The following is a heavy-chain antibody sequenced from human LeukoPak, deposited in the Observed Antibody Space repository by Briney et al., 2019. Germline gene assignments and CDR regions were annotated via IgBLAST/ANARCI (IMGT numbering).Heavy chain of an antibody. Sequence: SETLSLTCTVSGGSISSYYWNWIRQPPGKGLEWIGYIHYSGSTKYNPSLKSRVTISVDTSKNQFSLKLSSVTAADTAVYYCAAFRDGYNWHLDYWGQGTLVTVSS. CDR2: IHYSGST. CDR1: GGSISSYY. J-gene: IGHJ4*02. CDR3: AAFRDGYNWHLDY. V-gene: IGHV4-59*01. D-gene: IGHD5-24*01.